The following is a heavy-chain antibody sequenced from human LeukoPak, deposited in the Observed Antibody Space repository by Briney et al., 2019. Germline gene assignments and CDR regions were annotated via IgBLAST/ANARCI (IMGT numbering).Heavy chain of an antibody. J-gene: IGHJ4*02. V-gene: IGHV3-74*01. Sequence: GGSLRLSCAASGFTFSNYWMHWVRQAPGKGPVWVSRINSDGNITTYADSVKGRFAFSRDNAKNALYLEMSSLRAEDTAVYYCARELSGGSSRHFDYWGQETLVTASS. CDR3: ARELSGGSSRHFDY. D-gene: IGHD2-15*01. CDR1: GFTFSNYW. CDR2: INSDGNIT.